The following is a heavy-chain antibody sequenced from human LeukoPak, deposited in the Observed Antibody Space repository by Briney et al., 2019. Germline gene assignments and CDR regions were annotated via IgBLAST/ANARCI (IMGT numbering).Heavy chain of an antibody. CDR1: GFTFSSYS. J-gene: IGHJ4*02. V-gene: IGHV3-21*04. CDR2: ISSSSSYI. CDR3: AKDGSPGSYTFLHFDY. Sequence: PGGSLRLSCAASGFTFSSYSMNWVRQAPGKGLEWVSSISSSSSYIYYADSVKGRFTISRDNAKNSLYLQMNSLRAEDTALYYCAKDGSPGSYTFLHFDYWGQGTLVTVSS. D-gene: IGHD3-10*01.